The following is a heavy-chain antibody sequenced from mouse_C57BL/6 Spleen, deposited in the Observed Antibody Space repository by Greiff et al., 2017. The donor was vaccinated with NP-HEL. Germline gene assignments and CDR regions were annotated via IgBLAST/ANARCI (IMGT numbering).Heavy chain of an antibody. CDR1: GYTFTSYW. Sequence: QVQLQQPGAELVMPGASVKLSCKASGYTFTSYWMHWVKQRPGQGLEWIGEIDPPDSYTNYNQKFKGKSTLTVDKSSSTAYMQLSSLTSEDSAVYYCARGIFYYAMDYWGQGTSVTVSS. CDR2: IDPPDSYT. CDR3: ARGIFYYAMDY. J-gene: IGHJ4*01. V-gene: IGHV1-69*01.